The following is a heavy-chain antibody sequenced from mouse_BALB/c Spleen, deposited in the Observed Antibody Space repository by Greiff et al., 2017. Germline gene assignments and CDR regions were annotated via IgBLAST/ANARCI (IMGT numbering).Heavy chain of an antibody. V-gene: IGHV2-2*02. D-gene: IGHD4-1*01. CDR1: GFSLTSYG. J-gene: IGHJ4*01. CDR2: IWGGGST. Sequence: VQLQQSGPGLVQPSQSLSITCTVSGFSLTSYGVHWVRQSPGKGLEWLGVIWGGGSTDYNAAFISRLSISKDNSKSQVFFKMNSLQANDTAIYYCARTLGDYAMDYWGQGTSVTVSS. CDR3: ARTLGDYAMDY.